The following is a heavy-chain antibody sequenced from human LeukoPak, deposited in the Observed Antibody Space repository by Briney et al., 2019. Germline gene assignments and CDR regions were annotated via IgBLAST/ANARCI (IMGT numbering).Heavy chain of an antibody. Sequence: SSQTLSLTCTVSGGSISSGGYYWSWIRQPPGKGLEWIGYIYHSGSTYYNPSLKSRVTISADRSKNQFSLKLSSVTAADTAVYYCARGGGYDHFDYWGQGTLVTVSS. D-gene: IGHD5-12*01. CDR2: IYHSGST. J-gene: IGHJ4*02. V-gene: IGHV4-30-2*01. CDR3: ARGGGYDHFDY. CDR1: GGSISSGGYY.